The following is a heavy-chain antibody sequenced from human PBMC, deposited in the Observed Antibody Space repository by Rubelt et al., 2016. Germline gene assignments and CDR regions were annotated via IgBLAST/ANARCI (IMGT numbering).Heavy chain of an antibody. CDR2: INPNSGGT. V-gene: IGHV1-2*06. J-gene: IGHJ6*02. Sequence: GASVKVSCKASGYTFTGYYMHWVRQAPGQGLEWMGRINPNSGGTNYAQKFQGRVTMTRDTSISTAYMELSRLRSDDTAVYYCARREVVPGGYYGMDVWGQGTTVTVSS. CDR1: GYTFTGYY. CDR3: ARREVVPGGYYGMDV. D-gene: IGHD2-2*01.